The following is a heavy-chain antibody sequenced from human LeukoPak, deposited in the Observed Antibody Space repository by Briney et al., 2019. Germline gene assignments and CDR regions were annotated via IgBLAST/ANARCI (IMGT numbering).Heavy chain of an antibody. D-gene: IGHD4-17*01. V-gene: IGHV4-59*01. Sequence: KPSETLSLTYTVSGGSTSSYYCSWIRQPPGKGREGIEYIYYSGSTNYNPSLKSRLTISVDTSKNQFSLKLSSVTAADTAVYYCARDQGYGDYLDAFDIWGQGTMVTVSS. CDR3: ARDQGYGDYLDAFDI. J-gene: IGHJ3*02. CDR1: GGSTSSYY. CDR2: IYYSGST.